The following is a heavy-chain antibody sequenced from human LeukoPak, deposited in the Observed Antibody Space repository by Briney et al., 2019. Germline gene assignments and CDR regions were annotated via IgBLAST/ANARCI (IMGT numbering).Heavy chain of an antibody. Sequence: GRSLRLSCAASGFTFSSYAMNWVRQAPGKGLEWVSGIGGSRGGGTYYADSVKGRFTVSRDNSKNTLYLQMNSLRTEDTAVYYCAKDFRTDNLYSNYYFDYWGQGTLVTVSS. CDR3: AKDFRTDNLYSNYYFDY. CDR2: IGGSRGGGT. CDR1: GFTFSSYA. D-gene: IGHD4-11*01. J-gene: IGHJ4*02. V-gene: IGHV3-23*01.